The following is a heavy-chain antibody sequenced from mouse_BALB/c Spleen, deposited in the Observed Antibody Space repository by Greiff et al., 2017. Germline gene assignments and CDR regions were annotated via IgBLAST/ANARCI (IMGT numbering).Heavy chain of an antibody. D-gene: IGHD1-1*01. CDR3: ASPYYYGSSTDYCDY. V-gene: IGHV14-3*02. Sequence: EVQLQQSGAELVKPGASVKLSCTASGFNIKDTYMHWVKQRPEQGLEWIGRIDPANGNTKYDPKFQGKATITADTSSNTAYLQLSSLTSEDTAVYYCASPYYYGSSTDYCDYWGQGTTLTVSS. CDR1: GFNIKDTY. CDR2: IDPANGNT. J-gene: IGHJ2*01.